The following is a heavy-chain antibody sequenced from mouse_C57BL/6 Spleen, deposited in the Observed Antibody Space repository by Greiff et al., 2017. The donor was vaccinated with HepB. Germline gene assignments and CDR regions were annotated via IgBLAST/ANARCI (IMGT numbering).Heavy chain of an antibody. CDR1: GFTFSSYA. J-gene: IGHJ1*03. V-gene: IGHV5-9-1*02. CDR2: ISSGGDYI. D-gene: IGHD1-1*01. CDR3: TRGDGSSYGYFDV. Sequence: EVKLMESGEGLVKPGGSLKLSCAASGFTFSSYAMSWVRQTPEKRLEWVAYISSGGDYIYYADTVKGRFTISRDNARNTLYLQMSSLKSEDTAMYYCTRGDGSSYGYFDVWGTGTTVTVSS.